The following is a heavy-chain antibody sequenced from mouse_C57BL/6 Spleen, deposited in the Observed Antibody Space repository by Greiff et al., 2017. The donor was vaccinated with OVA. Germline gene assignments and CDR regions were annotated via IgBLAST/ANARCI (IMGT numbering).Heavy chain of an antibody. CDR3: AREDYYGSPWFAY. CDR1: GYTFTDYY. J-gene: IGHJ3*01. Sequence: QVQLKESGAELVRPGASVKLSCKASGYTFTDYYINWVKQRPGHGLEWIARIYPGSGNTYYNEKFKGKATLTAEKSSSTAYMQLSSLTSEDSAVYFCAREDYYGSPWFAYWGQGTLVTVSA. CDR2: IYPGSGNT. D-gene: IGHD1-1*01. V-gene: IGHV1-76*01.